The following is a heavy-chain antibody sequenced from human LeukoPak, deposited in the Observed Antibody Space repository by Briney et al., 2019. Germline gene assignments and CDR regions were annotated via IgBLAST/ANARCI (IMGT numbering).Heavy chain of an antibody. CDR3: ARRGMAARGTIGDFDI. D-gene: IGHD2-2*01. V-gene: IGHV4-59*08. J-gene: IGHJ3*02. Sequence: PSETLSLTCTVSGGSISPYYWSWIRQSPGKGLEWIGYISYSGSTSYNPSLRSRVTISVDTSKNQLSLKLSSVAAADTAVYYCARRGMAARGTIGDFDIWGQGTMVTVSS. CDR1: GGSISPYY. CDR2: ISYSGST.